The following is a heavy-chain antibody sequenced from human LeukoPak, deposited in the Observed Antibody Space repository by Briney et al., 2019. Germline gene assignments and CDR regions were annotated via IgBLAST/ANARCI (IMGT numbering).Heavy chain of an antibody. J-gene: IGHJ4*02. V-gene: IGHV3-43*02. CDR2: ISGDGGST. D-gene: IGHD6-13*01. CDR1: GFTFDDYA. CDR3: AKDIDASGYSSSWYPDY. Sequence: GGSLRLSCAASGFTFDDYAMHWVRQAPGKGLEWVSLISGDGGSTYYADSVKGRFTTSRDNSKNSLYLQMNSLRTEDTALYYCAKDIDASGYSSSWYPDYWGQGTLVTVSS.